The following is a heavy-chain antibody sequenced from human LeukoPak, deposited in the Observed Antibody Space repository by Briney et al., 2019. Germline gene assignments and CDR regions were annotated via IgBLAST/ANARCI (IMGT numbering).Heavy chain of an antibody. CDR1: GFTFSSDS. V-gene: IGHV3-48*01. D-gene: IGHD2/OR15-2a*01. CDR3: ARGEYYHDGIGNNRFDN. J-gene: IGHJ4*02. Sequence: GGSLRPSCPAPGFTFSSDSMTWARQAPGKGREWIPHIIAGSRGIYYADSVKGRFTISRDNAQNSLFMKMSSLRPEDTAVYSCARGEYYHDGIGNNRFDNWGQGALVTVSS. CDR2: IIAGSRGI.